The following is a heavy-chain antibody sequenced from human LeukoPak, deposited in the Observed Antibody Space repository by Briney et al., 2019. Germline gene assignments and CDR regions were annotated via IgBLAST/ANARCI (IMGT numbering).Heavy chain of an antibody. Sequence: GGSLRLSCAASGFTFSTYTMNWVRQAPGKGLEWVSYISDSSSIIYYADSVKGRFTISRDNAKNSLYLQMNSLRAEDTAMYYCARGPYGDYVDAFDIWGQGTMVTVSS. CDR1: GFTFSTYT. D-gene: IGHD4-17*01. J-gene: IGHJ3*02. CDR3: ARGPYGDYVDAFDI. V-gene: IGHV3-48*01. CDR2: ISDSSSII.